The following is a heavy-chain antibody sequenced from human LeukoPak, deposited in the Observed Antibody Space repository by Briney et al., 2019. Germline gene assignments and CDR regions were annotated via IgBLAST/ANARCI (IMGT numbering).Heavy chain of an antibody. J-gene: IGHJ4*02. V-gene: IGHV4-4*07. CDR3: ARARRWRDSYSGSLNYFDY. CDR2: IYTSGST. D-gene: IGHD6-13*01. Sequence: SETLSLTCTVSGGSISSYYWSWIRQPAGKGLEWIGRIYTSGSTNYNPSLKSRVTMSVDTSKNQFSLKLSSVTAADTAVYHCARARRWRDSYSGSLNYFDYWGQGTLVTVSS. CDR1: GGSISSYY.